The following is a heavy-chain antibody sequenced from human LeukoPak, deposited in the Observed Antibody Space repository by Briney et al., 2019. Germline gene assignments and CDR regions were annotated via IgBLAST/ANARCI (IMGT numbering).Heavy chain of an antibody. CDR1: GGSFSGYY. J-gene: IGHJ4*02. Sequence: SKTLSLTCAVYGGSFSGYYWSWIRQPPGKGLEWIGEINHSGSTNYNPSLKSRVTISVDTSKNQFSLKLSSVTAADTAVYYCARVQSAAAAIQFWSQGTLVTVSS. CDR2: INHSGST. V-gene: IGHV4-34*01. CDR3: ARVQSAAAAIQF. D-gene: IGHD6-13*01.